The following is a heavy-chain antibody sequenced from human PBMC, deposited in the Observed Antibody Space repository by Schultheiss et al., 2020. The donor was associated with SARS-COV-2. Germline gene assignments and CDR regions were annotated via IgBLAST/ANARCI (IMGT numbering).Heavy chain of an antibody. Sequence: GGSLRLSCKGSGYSFISYWIGWVRQMPGKGLEWMGIIYPGDSDTRYSPSFQGQVTISADKSISTAYLQWSSLKASDTAMYYCARLRSHGGPHFDYWGQGALVTVSS. CDR1: GYSFISYW. V-gene: IGHV5-51*01. CDR2: IYPGDSDT. J-gene: IGHJ4*02. CDR3: ARLRSHGGPHFDY. D-gene: IGHD3-16*01.